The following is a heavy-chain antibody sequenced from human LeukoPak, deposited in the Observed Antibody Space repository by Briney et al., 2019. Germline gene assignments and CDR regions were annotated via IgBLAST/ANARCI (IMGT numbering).Heavy chain of an antibody. CDR1: GGSISSSSYY. CDR3: ARPTVADYAFDI. J-gene: IGHJ3*02. Sequence: SETLSLTCTVSGGSISSSSYYWGWIRQPPGKGLEWIGYIYYSGSTNYNPSLKSRVTISVDTSKNQFSLKLSSVTAADTAVYYCARPTVADYAFDIWGQGTMVTVSS. CDR2: IYYSGST. V-gene: IGHV4-61*05. D-gene: IGHD6-19*01.